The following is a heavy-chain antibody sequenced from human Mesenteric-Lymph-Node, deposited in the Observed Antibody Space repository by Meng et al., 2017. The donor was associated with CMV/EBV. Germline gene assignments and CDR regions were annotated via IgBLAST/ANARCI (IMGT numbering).Heavy chain of an antibody. V-gene: IGHV1-2*02. J-gene: IGHJ3*02. CDR1: GYTFTGYY. CDR2: INPNSGGT. D-gene: IGHD2-15*01. Sequence: ASVKVSCKASGYTFTGYYMHWVRQAPGQGLEWMGWINPNSGGTNYAQKFQGRVTMTRDTSISTAYMELSRLRSDDTAVYYCARGGRTLWGGGTAFDIWGQGTTVTVSS. CDR3: ARGGRTLWGGGTAFDI.